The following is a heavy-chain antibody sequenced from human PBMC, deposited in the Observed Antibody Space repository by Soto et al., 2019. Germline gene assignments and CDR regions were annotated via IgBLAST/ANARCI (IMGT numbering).Heavy chain of an antibody. Sequence: LRLSCAASGFTFSSYWMHWVRQASGKGLVWVSRISFDGSTTTYADSVKGRFTISRDNAKNTLYLQMNSLRAEDTAVYYCARGGAHTAMENEYWGQGALVTVSS. V-gene: IGHV3-74*01. CDR2: ISFDGSTT. D-gene: IGHD5-18*01. J-gene: IGHJ4*02. CDR3: ARGGAHTAMENEY. CDR1: GFTFSSYW.